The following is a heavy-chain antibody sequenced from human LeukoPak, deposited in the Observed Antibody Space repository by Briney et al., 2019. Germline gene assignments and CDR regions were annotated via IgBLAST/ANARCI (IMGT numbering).Heavy chain of an antibody. D-gene: IGHD1-26*01. J-gene: IGHJ4*02. CDR1: GFTFSSYA. CDR3: ARGKEWELLPYYFDY. Sequence: GGSLRLSCAASGFTFSSYAMSWVRQAPGKGLEWVSAISGSGGSTYYADSVKGRFTISRDNSKNTLYLQMNSLRAEDTAVYYCARGKEWELLPYYFDYWGQGTLVTVSS. V-gene: IGHV3-23*01. CDR2: ISGSGGST.